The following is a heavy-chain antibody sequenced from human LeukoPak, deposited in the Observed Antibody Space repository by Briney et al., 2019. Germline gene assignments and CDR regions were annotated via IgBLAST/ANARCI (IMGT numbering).Heavy chain of an antibody. Sequence: PGGSLRLSCAASGFTFSSYWMSWVRQAPGKGLEWVANIKQDGSEKYYVDSVKGRFTISRDNAKNSLYLQMNGLRAEDTAVYYCARGRDTAMVTARGYFDYWGQGTLVTVSS. CDR3: ARGRDTAMVTARGYFDY. V-gene: IGHV3-7*01. CDR1: GFTFSSYW. CDR2: IKQDGSEK. J-gene: IGHJ4*02. D-gene: IGHD5-18*01.